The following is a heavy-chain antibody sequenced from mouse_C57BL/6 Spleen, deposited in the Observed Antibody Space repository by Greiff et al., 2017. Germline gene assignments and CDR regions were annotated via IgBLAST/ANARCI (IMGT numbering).Heavy chain of an antibody. J-gene: IGHJ2*01. CDR2: ISSGGDYI. D-gene: IGHD1-1*01. V-gene: IGHV5-9-1*02. CDR3: TRDSTVVAPFDY. Sequence: EVQRVESGEGLVKPGGSLKLSCAASGFTFSSYAMSWVRQTPEKRLEWVAYISSGGDYIYYADTAKGRFTISRDNARNTLYLQMSSLKSEDTAMYYCTRDSTVVAPFDYWGQGTTLTVSS. CDR1: GFTFSSYA.